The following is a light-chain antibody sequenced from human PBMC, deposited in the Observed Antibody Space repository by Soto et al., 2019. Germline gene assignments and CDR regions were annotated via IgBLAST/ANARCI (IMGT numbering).Light chain of an antibody. Sequence: GVSQSPGTLSLSPGERATLSCRASQKISSSNLAWYQQKPGQAPRLLIYGASSRATGIPDRFSGSGSGTDFTLTISRLEPEDFAVYYCQQYGSSPATFGQGTKVDIK. CDR2: GAS. CDR3: QQYGSSPAT. V-gene: IGKV3-20*01. CDR1: QKISSSN. J-gene: IGKJ1*01.